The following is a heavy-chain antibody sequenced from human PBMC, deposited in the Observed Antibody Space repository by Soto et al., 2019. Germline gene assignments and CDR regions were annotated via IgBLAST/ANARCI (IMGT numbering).Heavy chain of an antibody. V-gene: IGHV4-39*01. Sequence: SETLSLTCTVSGGSISSSSYYWGWIRQPPGKGLEWIGSIYYSGSTYYNPSLKSRVTISVDTSKNQFSLKLSSVTAADTAVYYCARLAAVGGWFDPWGQGTLVTVS. CDR2: IYYSGST. CDR1: GGSISSSSYY. J-gene: IGHJ5*02. D-gene: IGHD6-13*01. CDR3: ARLAAVGGWFDP.